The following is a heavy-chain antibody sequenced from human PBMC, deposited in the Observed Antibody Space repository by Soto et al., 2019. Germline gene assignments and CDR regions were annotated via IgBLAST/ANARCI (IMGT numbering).Heavy chain of an antibody. CDR1: RFNFGLSA. J-gene: IGHJ4*02. CDR3: AKVPATLRGSYFDY. Sequence: PGGSLRLSCVASRFNFGLSAFTWVRQAPGKGLEWVSAISGSGGSTYYADSVKGRFTISRDNSKNTLYLQMNSLRAEDTAVYYCAKVPATLRGSYFDYWGQGTLVTVSS. D-gene: IGHD6-25*01. V-gene: IGHV3-23*01. CDR2: ISGSGGST.